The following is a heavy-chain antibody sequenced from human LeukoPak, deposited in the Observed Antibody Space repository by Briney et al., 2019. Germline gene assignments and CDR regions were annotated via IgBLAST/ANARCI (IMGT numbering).Heavy chain of an antibody. CDR1: GGSFSGYY. Sequence: PSETLSLTCAVYGGSFSGYYWSWIRQPPGKGLEWIGEINHSGSTNYNPSLKSRVTISVDTSKNQFSLKLSSVTAADTAVYYCARGRGTRLERPIIRYFDYWGQGTLVTVSS. CDR3: ARGRGTRLERPIIRYFDY. D-gene: IGHD1-1*01. V-gene: IGHV4-34*01. CDR2: INHSGST. J-gene: IGHJ4*02.